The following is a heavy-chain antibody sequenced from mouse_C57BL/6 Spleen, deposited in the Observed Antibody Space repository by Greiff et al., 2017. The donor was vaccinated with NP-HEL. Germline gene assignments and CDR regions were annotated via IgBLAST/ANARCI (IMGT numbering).Heavy chain of an antibody. Sequence: EVKLVESGGGLVQPGGSMKLSCVASGFTFSNYWMNWVRQSPEKGLEWFAQIRLKSDNYATHYAESVKGRFTISRDDSKSSVYLQMNNLRAEDTGIYYCPLRGYYNPEGNYFDYWGQGTTLTVSS. J-gene: IGHJ2*01. D-gene: IGHD2-12*01. CDR3: PLRGYYNPEGNYFDY. CDR2: IRLKSDNYAT. V-gene: IGHV6-3*01. CDR1: GFTFSNYW.